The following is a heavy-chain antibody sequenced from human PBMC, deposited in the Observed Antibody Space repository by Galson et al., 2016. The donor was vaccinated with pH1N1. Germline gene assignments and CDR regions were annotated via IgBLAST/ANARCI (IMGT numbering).Heavy chain of an antibody. V-gene: IGHV3-30-3*01. CDR2: IQHDGSDK. CDR1: GFRFSDSS. D-gene: IGHD5-18*01. J-gene: IGHJ4*02. CDR3: SRIGHGYSYGSGFDD. Sequence: SLRLSCAASGFRFSDSSMTRVRQTPGKGLEWVAVIQHDGSDKYYADSVKGRFTISRDNSKNTFSLQMNSLRPEDTALYYCSRIGHGYSYGSGFDDWGQGTLFIVSS.